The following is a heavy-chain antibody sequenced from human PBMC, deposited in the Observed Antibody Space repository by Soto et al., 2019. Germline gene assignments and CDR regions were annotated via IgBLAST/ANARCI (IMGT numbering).Heavy chain of an antibody. J-gene: IGHJ6*03. CDR2: IKQDGSEK. Sequence: EVQLVESGGGLVQPGGSLRLSCAASGFTFSSYWMSWVRQAPGKGLEWVANIKQDGSEKYYVDSVKGRFTISRDNAKNSLYLQMNSQRAEDTAVYYCERDTGSHPIYYYYRDVWGKGTTVTVSS. D-gene: IGHD4-17*01. V-gene: IGHV3-7*01. CDR3: ERDTGSHPIYYYYRDV. CDR1: GFTFSSYW.